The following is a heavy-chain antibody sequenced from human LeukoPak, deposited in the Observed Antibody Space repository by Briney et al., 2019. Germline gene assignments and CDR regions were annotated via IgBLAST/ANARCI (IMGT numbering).Heavy chain of an antibody. V-gene: IGHV3-9*01. CDR1: GFSFDDYA. J-gene: IGHJ6*02. CDR3: AKDRQYYYYYGMDV. Sequence: PGGSLRLSCVASGFSFDDYAMHWVRQAPGKGLEWVSGISWNSGSMGYADSVKGRFTISRDNAKNSLYLQMNSLRAEDTALYYCAKDRQYYYYYGMDVWGQGTTVTVSS. CDR2: ISWNSGSM.